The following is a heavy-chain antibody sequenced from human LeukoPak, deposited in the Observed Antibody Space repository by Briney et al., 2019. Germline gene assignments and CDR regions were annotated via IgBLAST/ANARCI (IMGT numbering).Heavy chain of an antibody. CDR3: ARDKRRGTSCPDY. D-gene: IGHD2-2*01. V-gene: IGHV3-33*01. J-gene: IGHJ4*02. CDR2: IWYDGSNK. Sequence: PGRSLRLSCAASGSTFSSYGMHWVHQAPGKGLEWVAVIWYDGSNKYYADSVKGRFTISRDNSKNTLYLQMNSLRAEDTAVYYCARDKRRGTSCPDYWGQGTLVTVSS. CDR1: GSTFSSYG.